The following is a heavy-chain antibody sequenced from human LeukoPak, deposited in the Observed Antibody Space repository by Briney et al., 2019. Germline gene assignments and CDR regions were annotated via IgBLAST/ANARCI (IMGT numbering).Heavy chain of an antibody. D-gene: IGHD3-10*01. CDR1: GFTFSSYS. J-gene: IGHJ4*02. CDR2: ISSSSSTT. V-gene: IGHV3-48*01. CDR3: ARADGLGADYFAY. Sequence: GGSLRLSCAASGFTFSSYSMNWVRQAPGKGLEWVSYISSSSSTTYYADSVKVRFTISRDNARNSLYLQMNSLRADDTAVSYWARADGLGADYFAYGGQGPLV.